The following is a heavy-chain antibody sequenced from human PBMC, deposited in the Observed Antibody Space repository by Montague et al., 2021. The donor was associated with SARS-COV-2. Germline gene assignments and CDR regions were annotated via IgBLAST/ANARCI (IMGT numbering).Heavy chain of an antibody. D-gene: IGHD3-22*01. J-gene: IGHJ4*02. CDR1: GGSFNDYY. Sequence: SETLSLTCAVYGGSFNDYYWSWIRQPPGKGLEWIGEINHGGSTNYSPSLKSRVTISADTSKNQFSLKLKSVTAADTANYYCARGHQGVAMIVVVMRGAEYYFDYWGQGSLVTVSS. CDR3: ARGHQGVAMIVVVMRGAEYYFDY. V-gene: IGHV4-34*01. CDR2: INHGGST.